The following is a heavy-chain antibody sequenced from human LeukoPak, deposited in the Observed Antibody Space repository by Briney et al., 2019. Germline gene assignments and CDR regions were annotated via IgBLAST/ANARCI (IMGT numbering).Heavy chain of an antibody. Sequence: GGSLRLSCAASGFTFSSYWMHWVRQAPGKGLVWVSRINTDGSSTSYADSVKGRFTISRDNAKNTLYLQMNSLRAEDTAVYYCARGEVRDPFDYWGQGTLVTVSS. V-gene: IGHV3-74*01. D-gene: IGHD3-10*01. CDR1: GFTFSSYW. J-gene: IGHJ4*02. CDR2: INTDGSST. CDR3: ARGEVRDPFDY.